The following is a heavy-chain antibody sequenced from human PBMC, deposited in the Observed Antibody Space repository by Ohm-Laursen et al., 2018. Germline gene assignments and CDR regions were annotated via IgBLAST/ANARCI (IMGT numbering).Heavy chain of an antibody. Sequence: SLRLSCAASGLTFDSETMTWVRQAPGKGLEWVSGISGTGSNTFYADSVKGRFIISSDNSKNTLYLQMNSLRAEDTAMYYCARDVDTSSHYSQFDPWGRGTLVTVSS. D-gene: IGHD5-18*01. J-gene: IGHJ5*02. V-gene: IGHV3-23*01. CDR1: GLTFDSET. CDR3: ARDVDTSSHYSQFDP. CDR2: ISGTGSNT.